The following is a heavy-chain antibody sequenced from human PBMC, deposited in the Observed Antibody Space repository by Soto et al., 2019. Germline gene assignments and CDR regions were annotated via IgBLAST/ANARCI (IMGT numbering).Heavy chain of an antibody. Sequence: GASVKVSCKASGGTFSSYAISWVRQAPGQGLEWMGGIIPIFGTANYAQKFQGRVTITADESTSTAYMELSSLRSEDTAVYYCASPRNPPTITMIVVEHEYYYGMDVWGQGTTVTVPS. V-gene: IGHV1-69*13. CDR3: ASPRNPPTITMIVVEHEYYYGMDV. CDR1: GGTFSSYA. J-gene: IGHJ6*02. D-gene: IGHD3-22*01. CDR2: IIPIFGTA.